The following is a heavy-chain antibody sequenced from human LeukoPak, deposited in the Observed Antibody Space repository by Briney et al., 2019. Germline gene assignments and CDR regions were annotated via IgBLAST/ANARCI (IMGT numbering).Heavy chain of an antibody. CDR3: ANLVGSSGLYYFDY. J-gene: IGHJ4*02. CDR1: GFTFSSYA. Sequence: GGSLRLSCAASGFTFSSYAMSWVRQAPGKGLEWVSAISGSGGSTYYADSVKGRFTISRDNSKNTLYLQMNSLRAEDTAVYYCANLVGSSGLYYFDYWGQGTLVTVSS. D-gene: IGHD3-22*01. CDR2: ISGSGGST. V-gene: IGHV3-23*01.